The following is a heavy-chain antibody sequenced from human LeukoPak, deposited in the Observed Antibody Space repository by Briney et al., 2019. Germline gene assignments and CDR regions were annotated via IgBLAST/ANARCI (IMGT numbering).Heavy chain of an antibody. CDR3: AKGITIFGVDKGYFDY. D-gene: IGHD3-3*01. CDR2: IRYDGSYK. V-gene: IGHV3-30*02. Sequence: GGSLRLSCAASGFTFSTYGMHWVRQAPGKGLEWVAFIRYDGSYKYYAESVKGRLTISRDNSKNTVYLQMNSLRAEDTAVYYCAKGITIFGVDKGYFDYWGQGTLVTVSS. CDR1: GFTFSTYG. J-gene: IGHJ4*02.